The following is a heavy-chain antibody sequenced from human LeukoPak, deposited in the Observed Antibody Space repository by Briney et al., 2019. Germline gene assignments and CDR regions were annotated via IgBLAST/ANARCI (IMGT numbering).Heavy chain of an antibody. CDR3: ARDGTAAGLYFDL. V-gene: IGHV3-7*01. CDR1: GFTFTDYW. D-gene: IGHD6-13*01. Sequence: GGSLRLXCAVSGFTFTDYWMNWVRQAPGRGLEWVASIRQDGGEKSYVDSVKGRFTISRDNTKSSLYLQINSLRAEDTAVYYCARDGTAAGLYFDLWGQGTLVTVSS. CDR2: IRQDGGEK. J-gene: IGHJ4*01.